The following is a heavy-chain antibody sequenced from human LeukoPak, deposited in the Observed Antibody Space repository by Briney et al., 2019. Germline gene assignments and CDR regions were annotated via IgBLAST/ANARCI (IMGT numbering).Heavy chain of an antibody. CDR1: GGSISSSSYY. Sequence: SETLSLTCTVSGGSISSSSYYWGWIRQPPGKGLEWIGSIYYSGSTYYNPSLKSRVTISVDTSKNQFSLKLSSVTAADTTVYYCARHEGYYDYVWGSYRHEYYFDYWGQGTLVTVSS. V-gene: IGHV4-39*01. CDR2: IYYSGST. CDR3: ARHEGYYDYVWGSYRHEYYFDY. J-gene: IGHJ4*02. D-gene: IGHD3-16*02.